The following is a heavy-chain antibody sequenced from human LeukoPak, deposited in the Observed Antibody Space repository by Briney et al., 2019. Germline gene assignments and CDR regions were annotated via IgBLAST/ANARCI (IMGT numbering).Heavy chain of an antibody. CDR2: MNPNSANT. J-gene: IGHJ4*02. V-gene: IGHV1-8*01. D-gene: IGHD2-2*01. CDR3: ARVNCSSTSCRSKFLDY. Sequence: GASVNVPCKASGYTFTNYDINWVRQATGQGLEWMGWMNPNSANTGYAQKFQGRVTMTRNASISTAYMELSSLRSEDTAVYYCARVNCSSTSCRSKFLDYWGQGTLVTVSS. CDR1: GYTFTNYD.